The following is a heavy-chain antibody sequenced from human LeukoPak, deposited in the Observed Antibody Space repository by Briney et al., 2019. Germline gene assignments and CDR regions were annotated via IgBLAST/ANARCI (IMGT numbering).Heavy chain of an antibody. J-gene: IGHJ4*02. CDR3: ANSHGGLGPSNSLRPGLQDGIYYFDY. D-gene: IGHD5-24*01. CDR1: GFTFSSYS. Sequence: GGSLRLSCAASGFTFSSYSMNWVRQAPGKGLEWVSSISSSSSYIYYADSVKGRFTISRDNAKNSLYLQMNSLRAEDTAVYYCANSHGGLGPSNSLRPGLQDGIYYFDYWGQGTLVTVSS. CDR2: ISSSSSYI. V-gene: IGHV3-21*01.